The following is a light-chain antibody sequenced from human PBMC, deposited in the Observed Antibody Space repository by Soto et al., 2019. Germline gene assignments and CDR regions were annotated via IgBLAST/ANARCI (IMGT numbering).Light chain of an antibody. CDR2: EVS. V-gene: IGLV2-14*01. Sequence: QSALTQPASVSGSPGQSITISCTGTSSDIGNYNYVSWYQQHPGKAPKLMISEVSNRPSGVSNRFSGSKSGNTASLTISGLQAEGEADYYCSSYTSTSSYVFGGGTKVTVL. CDR3: SSYTSTSSYV. CDR1: SSDIGNYNY. J-gene: IGLJ1*01.